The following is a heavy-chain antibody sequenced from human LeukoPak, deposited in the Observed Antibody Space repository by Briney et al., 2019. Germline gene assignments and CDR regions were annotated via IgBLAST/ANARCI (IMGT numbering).Heavy chain of an antibody. D-gene: IGHD5-12*01. CDR3: VKDRPTWPIDY. V-gene: IGHV3-23*01. Sequence: GGSLRLSCVASGFTFTSYSMSWVRQAPGKGLEWASAISSSGVNTYYADSVKGRFTISRDNSKNTLYLQMNSLRAEDTAVYYCVKDRPTWPIDYWGQGTLVTVSS. J-gene: IGHJ4*02. CDR2: ISSSGVNT. CDR1: GFTFTSYS.